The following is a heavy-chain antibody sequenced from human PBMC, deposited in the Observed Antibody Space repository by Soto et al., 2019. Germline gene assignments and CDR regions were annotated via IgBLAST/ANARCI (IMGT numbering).Heavy chain of an antibody. CDR1: GYTFTGYY. CDR2: INPNSGGT. Sequence: VASVKVSCKASGYTFTGYYMHWVRQAPGQGLEWMGWINPNSGGTNYAQKFQGRVTMTRDTSISTAYMELSRLRSDDTAVYYCARVDCSSTSCYYYFDYWGQGTLVTVSS. J-gene: IGHJ4*02. V-gene: IGHV1-2*02. CDR3: ARVDCSSTSCYYYFDY. D-gene: IGHD2-2*01.